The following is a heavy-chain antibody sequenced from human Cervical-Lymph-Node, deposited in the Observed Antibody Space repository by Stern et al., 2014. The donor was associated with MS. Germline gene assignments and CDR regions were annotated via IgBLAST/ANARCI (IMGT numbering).Heavy chain of an antibody. J-gene: IGHJ4*02. CDR1: GFSFSSYG. V-gene: IGHV3-30*18. CDR3: AKDRGMIVVVTYSLDS. CDR2: FSYDGSNA. Sequence: VQLVESGGIVVQPGRSLRLSCVASGFSFSSYGMHWVRQAPGKGLEWGAVFSYDGSNAYYADSVKGRFTISRDNSKNTLYLQLNSLRAEDTAVYFCAKDRGMIVVVTYSLDSWGQGTLVTVSS. D-gene: IGHD3-22*01.